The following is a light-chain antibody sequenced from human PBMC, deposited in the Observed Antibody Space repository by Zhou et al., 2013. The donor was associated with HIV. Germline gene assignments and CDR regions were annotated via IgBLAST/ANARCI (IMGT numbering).Light chain of an antibody. J-gene: IGLJ1*01. CDR3: GAWDNSLNAYV. V-gene: IGLV1-51*01. Sequence: QSVLTQPPSVSAAPGQKVTISCSGSSSNIGRYYVSWYRHLPGTAPKLLIYDSNKRPSGIADRFSGSKSGTSATLGITGLQTGDEADYYCGAWDNSLNAYVFGSGTKVTVL. CDR2: DSN. CDR1: SSNIGRYY.